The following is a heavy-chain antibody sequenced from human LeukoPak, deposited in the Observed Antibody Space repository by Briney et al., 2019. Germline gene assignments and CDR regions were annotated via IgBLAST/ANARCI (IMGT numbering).Heavy chain of an antibody. Sequence: GGSLRLSCAASGFTFSSYAMSWVRQAPGKGLEWVSAISGSGGSTYYADSVKGRFTISRDNSKNTLYLQMNSLRAEDTAVYYCAKGGLGGGYYDSSGYLYEYWGQGTLVTVSS. D-gene: IGHD3-22*01. CDR3: AKGGLGGGYYDSSGYLYEY. V-gene: IGHV3-23*01. CDR1: GFTFSSYA. CDR2: ISGSGGST. J-gene: IGHJ4*02.